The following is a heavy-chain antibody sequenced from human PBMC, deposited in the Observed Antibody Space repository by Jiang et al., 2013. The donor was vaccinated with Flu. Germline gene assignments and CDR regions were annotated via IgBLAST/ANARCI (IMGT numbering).Heavy chain of an antibody. V-gene: IGHV2-70*11. D-gene: IGHD3-10*01. CDR3: ARIRATVFRDKTITELDY. J-gene: IGHJ4*02. CDR2: IDWNDSK. Sequence: VTWIRQPPGKALEWLARIDWNDSKYYSPSLKTRLTISKDTSEDQVVLTMTDVDPVDTATYYCARIRATVFRDKTITELDYWGQGTLVAVSS.